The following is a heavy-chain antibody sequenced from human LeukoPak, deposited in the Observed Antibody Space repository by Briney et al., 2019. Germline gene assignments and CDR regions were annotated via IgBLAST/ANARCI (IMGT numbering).Heavy chain of an antibody. V-gene: IGHV3-30*02. D-gene: IGHD3-9*01. Sequence: PGGSLRLSCAASGFTFSSYGMHWVRQAPGKGLEWVAFIRYDGGNKYYADSVKGRFTISRDNSKNTLYLQMNSLRAEDTAVYYCAKVDWSYDYWGQGTLVTVSS. CDR3: AKVDWSYDY. J-gene: IGHJ4*02. CDR2: IRYDGGNK. CDR1: GFTFSSYG.